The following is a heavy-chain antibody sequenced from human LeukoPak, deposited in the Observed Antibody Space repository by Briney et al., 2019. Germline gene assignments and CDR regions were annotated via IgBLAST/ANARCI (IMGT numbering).Heavy chain of an antibody. J-gene: IGHJ4*02. CDR3: ARQGMWLVDY. CDR2: IYPGDSDT. CDR1: QYIFANYW. D-gene: IGHD6-19*01. V-gene: IGHV5-51*01. Sequence: GESLKISCKGSQYIFANYWIGWVRQMPGKGLEWMGIIYPGDSDTRYSPSFQGQVTISADKSISTAYLQWSSLKASDTAMYYCARQGMWLVDYWGQGTLVTVSS.